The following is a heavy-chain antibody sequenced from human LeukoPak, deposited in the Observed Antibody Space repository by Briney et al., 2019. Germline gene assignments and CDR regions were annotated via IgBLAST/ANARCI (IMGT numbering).Heavy chain of an antibody. D-gene: IGHD3-10*02. CDR3: ARRRGSLYSFDY. V-gene: IGHV5-51*01. J-gene: IGHJ4*02. CDR1: GYTFNTNW. CDR2: IYPDDSDV. Sequence: GGSLKISCKGSGYTFNTNWIAWVRQKPGKGLEWMGVIYPDDSDVRYNPSFEGLVTISADKSSSAVSLHWSSLRASDSAMYYCARRRGSLYSFDYWGQGTLVTVSS.